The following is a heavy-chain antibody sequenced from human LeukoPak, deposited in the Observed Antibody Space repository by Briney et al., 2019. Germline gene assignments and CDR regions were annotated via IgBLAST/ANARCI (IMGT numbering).Heavy chain of an antibody. CDR3: AKSIAVAPGDYYGMDV. CDR1: GFTFDDYA. D-gene: IGHD6-19*01. Sequence: PGGSLRLSCAASGFTFDDYAMHWVRQAPGKGLEWVSGISWNSGSIGYADSVKGRFTISRDNAKNSLYLQMNSLRAEDTALYYCAKSIAVAPGDYYGMDVWGQGTTVTVSS. CDR2: ISWNSGSI. V-gene: IGHV3-9*01. J-gene: IGHJ6*02.